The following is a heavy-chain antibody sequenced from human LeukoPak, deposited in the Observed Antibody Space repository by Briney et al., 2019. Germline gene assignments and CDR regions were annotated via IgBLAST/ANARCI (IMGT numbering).Heavy chain of an antibody. CDR1: GGTFSSYA. D-gene: IGHD3-10*01. J-gene: IGHJ4*02. CDR3: ARDSNSGSGSYSDY. V-gene: IGHV1-69*04. Sequence: SVKVSCKASGGTFSSYAISWVRQAPGQGLEWMERIIPILGIGNYAQKFQGRVTITADKSTSTAYMELSSLRSEDTAVYYCARDSNSGSGSYSDYWGQGTLVTVSS. CDR2: IIPILGIG.